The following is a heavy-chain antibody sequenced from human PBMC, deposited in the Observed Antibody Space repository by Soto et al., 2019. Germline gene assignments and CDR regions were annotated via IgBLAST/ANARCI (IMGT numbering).Heavy chain of an antibody. J-gene: IGHJ5*02. Sequence: GGSLRLSCAASGFTFSSYSMNWVRQAPGKGLEWVSSISSSSYIYYADSVKGRFTISRDNAKNSLYLQMNSLRAEDTAVYYCASEGEGGDWFDPWGQGTLVTVSS. CDR3: ASEGEGGDWFDP. D-gene: IGHD3-10*01. V-gene: IGHV3-21*01. CDR1: GFTFSSYS. CDR2: ISSSSYI.